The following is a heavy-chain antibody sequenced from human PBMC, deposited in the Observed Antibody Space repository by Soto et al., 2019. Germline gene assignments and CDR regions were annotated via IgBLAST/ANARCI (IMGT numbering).Heavy chain of an antibody. Sequence: QVQLVQSGAEVKKPGSSVKVSCKASGGTFSSYAISWVRQAPRQGLEWMGGIIPIFGTANYAQKFQGRVTITADESTSTAYMELSSLRSEDTAVYYCARVRIVATKYYFDYWGQGTLVTVSS. D-gene: IGHD5-12*01. V-gene: IGHV1-69*01. CDR1: GGTFSSYA. CDR3: ARVRIVATKYYFDY. J-gene: IGHJ4*02. CDR2: IIPIFGTA.